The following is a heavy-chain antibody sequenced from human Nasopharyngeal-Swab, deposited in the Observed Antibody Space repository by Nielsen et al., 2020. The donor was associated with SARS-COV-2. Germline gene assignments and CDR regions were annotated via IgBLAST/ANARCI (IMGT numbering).Heavy chain of an antibody. D-gene: IGHD6-19*01. J-gene: IGHJ1*01. Sequence: WIRQPPGKGLEWIGSIYYSGSTYYNPSLKSRVTISVDTSKNQFSLKLSSVTAADTAVYYCARRDSSGWTSVEYFQHWGQGTLVTVSS. CDR3: ARRDSSGWTSVEYFQH. CDR2: IYYSGST. V-gene: IGHV4-39*01.